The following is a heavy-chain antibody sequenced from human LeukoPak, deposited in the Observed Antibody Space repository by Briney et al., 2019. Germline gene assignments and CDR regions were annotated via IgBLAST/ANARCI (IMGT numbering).Heavy chain of an antibody. D-gene: IGHD6-13*01. Sequence: GGSLRLSCAASGFTFSSYAMSWVRQAPGKGLEWVSAISGSGGSTYYADSVKGRFTISRDNSKNTLYLQMNSLRAEDTAVYYCAKDSPKGRRIAAAGAPFDYWGQGTLVTVSS. CDR3: AKDSPKGRRIAAAGAPFDY. CDR2: ISGSGGST. CDR1: GFTFSSYA. J-gene: IGHJ4*02. V-gene: IGHV3-23*01.